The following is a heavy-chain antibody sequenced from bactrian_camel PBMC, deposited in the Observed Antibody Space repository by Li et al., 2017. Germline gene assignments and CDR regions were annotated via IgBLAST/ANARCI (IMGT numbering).Heavy chain of an antibody. V-gene: IGHV3S19*01. J-gene: IGHJ4*01. Sequence: VQLVESGGALVQPGGSLRLSCSASGFTFGDNYMHWVRQAPGKGLEWVSSIRTGDGRTNPIDSVKGRFTISRDNAKNTLYLQLNSTKTEDTAMYYCVNGASDVGYNYWGQGTQVTVS. CDR2: IRTGDGRT. CDR3: VNGASDVGYNY. D-gene: IGHD3*01. CDR1: GFTFGDNY.